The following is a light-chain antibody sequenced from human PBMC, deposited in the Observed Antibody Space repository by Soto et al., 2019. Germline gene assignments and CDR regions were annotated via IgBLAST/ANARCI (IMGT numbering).Light chain of an antibody. CDR2: TAS. CDR1: QGISGY. J-gene: IGKJ5*01. Sequence: IQLTQSPSFLSASIGDRVTITCRTSQGISGYLAWYQQKPGKAPKLLIYTASTSQSGVPSRFSGSGSGTEFTLTISSLQPEDFATYYCQQLNNYPITFGQGTRLEIK. V-gene: IGKV1-9*01. CDR3: QQLNNYPIT.